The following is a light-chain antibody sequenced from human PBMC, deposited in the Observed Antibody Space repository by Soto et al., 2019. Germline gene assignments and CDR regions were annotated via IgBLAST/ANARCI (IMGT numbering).Light chain of an antibody. CDR3: SSYAGSNNVI. CDR1: SSDVGGYNY. Sequence: QSALTQPPSASGSPGQSVTISCTGASSDVGGYNYVSWYQQHPGKAPKLMIYEVSERPSGVPDRISGSKSGNTASLTVSGLQAEDEADYYCSSYAGSNNVIFGGGTKVTVL. J-gene: IGLJ2*01. CDR2: EVS. V-gene: IGLV2-8*01.